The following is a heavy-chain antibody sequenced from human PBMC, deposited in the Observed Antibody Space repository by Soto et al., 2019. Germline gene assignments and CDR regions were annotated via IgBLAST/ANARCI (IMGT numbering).Heavy chain of an antibody. Sequence: GESLKISCKGSGYSFTSYWIGWVRQMPGKGLEWMGIIYPGDSDTRYSPSFQGQVTISADKSISTAYLQWSSLKAADTAMYDCARQPSITMVRGVIDAFDIWGQGTMVTVSS. CDR1: GYSFTSYW. CDR3: ARQPSITMVRGVIDAFDI. CDR2: IYPGDSDT. V-gene: IGHV5-51*01. J-gene: IGHJ3*02. D-gene: IGHD3-10*01.